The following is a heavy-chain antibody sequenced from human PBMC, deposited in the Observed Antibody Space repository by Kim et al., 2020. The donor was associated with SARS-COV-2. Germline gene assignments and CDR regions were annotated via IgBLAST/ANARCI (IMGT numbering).Heavy chain of an antibody. D-gene: IGHD6-13*01. CDR2: ISSNGGST. CDR1: GFTFSSYA. J-gene: IGHJ4*02. Sequence: GGSLRLSCSASGFTFSSYAMHWVRQAPGKGLEYVSAISSNGGSTYYADSVKGRFTISRDNSKNTLYLQMSSLRAEDTAVYYCVKGVAAACTQGRGYWGQGTLVTVSS. V-gene: IGHV3-64D*06. CDR3: VKGVAAACTQGRGY.